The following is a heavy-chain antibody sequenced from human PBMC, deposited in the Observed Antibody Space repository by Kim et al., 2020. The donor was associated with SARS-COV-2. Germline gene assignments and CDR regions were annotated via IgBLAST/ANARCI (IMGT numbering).Heavy chain of an antibody. Sequence: GGSLRLSCAASGFTFDDYAMHWVRQAPGKGLEWVSGISWNSGSIGYADSVKGRFTISRDNAKNSLYLQMNSLRAEDTALYYCAKDRIAAAVHVGDFDYWGQGTLVTVSS. V-gene: IGHV3-9*01. J-gene: IGHJ4*02. CDR1: GFTFDDYA. CDR3: AKDRIAAAVHVGDFDY. CDR2: ISWNSGSI. D-gene: IGHD6-13*01.